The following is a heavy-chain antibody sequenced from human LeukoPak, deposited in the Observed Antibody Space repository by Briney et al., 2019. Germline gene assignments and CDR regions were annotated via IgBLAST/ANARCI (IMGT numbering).Heavy chain of an antibody. CDR3: ARLRRYSSSWYQRYNWFDP. J-gene: IGHJ5*02. Sequence: SETLSLTCTVSGYSISSGYYWGWIRQPPGKGLEWIGSIYHSGSTYYNPSLKSRVTISVDTSKNQFSLKLSSVTAADTAVYYCARLRRYSSSWYQRYNWFDPWGQGTLVTVSS. CDR1: GYSISSGYY. D-gene: IGHD6-13*01. CDR2: IYHSGST. V-gene: IGHV4-38-2*02.